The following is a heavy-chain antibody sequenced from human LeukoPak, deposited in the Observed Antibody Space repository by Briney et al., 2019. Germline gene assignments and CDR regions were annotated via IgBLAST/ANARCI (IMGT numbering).Heavy chain of an antibody. J-gene: IGHJ6*02. D-gene: IGHD3-3*01. CDR1: GGSISSYY. V-gene: IGHV4-59*01. Sequence: SETLSLTCTVSGGSISSYYWSWIRQPPGKGLEWIGYIYYSGSTNYNPSLKSRVTISVDTSKNQFSLKLSSVTAADTAVYYCARDSTTYYDFWSGSYYYYGMDVWGQGTTVTVSS. CDR3: ARDSTTYYDFWSGSYYYYGMDV. CDR2: IYYSGST.